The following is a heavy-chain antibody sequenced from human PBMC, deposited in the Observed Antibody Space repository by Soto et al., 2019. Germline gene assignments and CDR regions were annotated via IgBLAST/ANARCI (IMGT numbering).Heavy chain of an antibody. CDR2: IYYSGST. J-gene: IGHJ5*02. CDR3: ARGAGVWFGELSRNWFDP. Sequence: PSETLSLTXTVSGGSISSYYWSWIRQPPGKGLEWIGYIYYSGSTNYNPSLKSRVTISVDTSKNQFSLKLSSVTAADTAVYYCARGAGVWFGELSRNWFDPWGQGTLVTV. CDR1: GGSISSYY. V-gene: IGHV4-59*01. D-gene: IGHD3-10*01.